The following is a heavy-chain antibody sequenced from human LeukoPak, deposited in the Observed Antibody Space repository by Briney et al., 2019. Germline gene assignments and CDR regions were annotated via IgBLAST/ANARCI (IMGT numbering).Heavy chain of an antibody. CDR1: GYTFTGYY. CDR3: ARDKRDHSSSSHPNWFDP. Sequence: GASVKVSCKASGYTFTGYYMHWVRQAPGQGLEWMGRINPNSGGTNYAQKFQGRVTMTRDTSISTAYMELSRLRSDDTAVYYCARDKRDHSSSSHPNWFDPWGQGTLVTVSS. CDR2: INPNSGGT. J-gene: IGHJ5*02. D-gene: IGHD6-6*01. V-gene: IGHV1-2*06.